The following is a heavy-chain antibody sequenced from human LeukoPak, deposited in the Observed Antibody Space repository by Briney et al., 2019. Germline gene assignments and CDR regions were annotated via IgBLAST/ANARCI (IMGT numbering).Heavy chain of an antibody. CDR1: GFTFTSSA. V-gene: IGHV1-58*01. CDR3: AAEGRPTVVTFRKGAVDL. Sequence: SVKVSCKASGFTFTSSAVQWVRQARGQSLEWIGWIVVGSGNTSYAQKFQERVTITRDMSTSTVYMELSSLRSEDTAVYYCAAEGRPTVVTFRKGAVDLWGQGTMVTVSS. D-gene: IGHD4-23*01. J-gene: IGHJ3*01. CDR2: IVVGSGNT.